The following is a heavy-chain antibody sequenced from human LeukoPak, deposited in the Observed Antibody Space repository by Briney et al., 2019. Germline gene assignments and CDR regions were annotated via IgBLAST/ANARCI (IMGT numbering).Heavy chain of an antibody. Sequence: GGSLRLSCAASGFTFSSYSMNWVRQAPGKGLEWVSSLSTSSSYIYYADSVKGRFTISRDNAKNSLYLHMNSLRAEDTAVYYCARDRYYYDSSAYYLGFDYWGQGTLVTVSS. CDR3: ARDRYYYDSSAYYLGFDY. V-gene: IGHV3-21*01. CDR2: LSTSSSYI. J-gene: IGHJ4*02. D-gene: IGHD3-22*01. CDR1: GFTFSSYS.